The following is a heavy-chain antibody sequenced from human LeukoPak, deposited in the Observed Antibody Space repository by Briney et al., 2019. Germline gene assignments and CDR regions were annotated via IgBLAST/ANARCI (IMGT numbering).Heavy chain of an antibody. CDR3: ARVRYDSGWYDY. J-gene: IGHJ4*02. D-gene: IGHD6-19*01. CDR1: GFPFDDYG. V-gene: IGHV3-20*04. CDR2: ISWNSGII. Sequence: GGSLRLSCVASGFPFDDYGMFWVRQSPGKGLEWVSSISWNSGIIDYADSVKGRFTISRDNAKNSLYLQMNSLRAEDSAVYYCARVRYDSGWYDYWGQGALVTVSS.